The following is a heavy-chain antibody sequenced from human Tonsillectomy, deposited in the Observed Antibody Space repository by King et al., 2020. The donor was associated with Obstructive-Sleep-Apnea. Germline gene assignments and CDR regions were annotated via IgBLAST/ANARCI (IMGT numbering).Heavy chain of an antibody. CDR2: INTRGTT. D-gene: IGHD3-10*01. CDR1: GLTFSSYG. V-gene: IGHV3-23*04. CDR3: VKEGGGSGVYWVDS. J-gene: IGHJ4*02. Sequence: VQLVESGGGMVQPGGSLRLSCAASGLTFSSYGISWVRQAPGKGREGVSAINTRGTTFYAGSVRGRFSLSRDNSKYTVNLQVNILRAEDTALYYCVKEGGGSGVYWVDSWGQGTLVTVSS.